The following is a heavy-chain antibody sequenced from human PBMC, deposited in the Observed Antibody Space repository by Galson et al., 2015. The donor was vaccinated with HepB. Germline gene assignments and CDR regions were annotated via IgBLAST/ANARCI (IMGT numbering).Heavy chain of an antibody. CDR2: ISNDGKTV. J-gene: IGHJ5*02. D-gene: IGHD1-14*01. CDR1: GFIFSDYY. Sequence: SLRLSCAVSGFIFSDYYMSWIRQTPGKGLEWIPSISNDGKTVKYADSVKGRFTISRDNARKSLTLQMNSLKVEDTAIYYCAKTAGWFDPWSQGTLVTVSS. V-gene: IGHV3-11*01. CDR3: AKTAGWFDP.